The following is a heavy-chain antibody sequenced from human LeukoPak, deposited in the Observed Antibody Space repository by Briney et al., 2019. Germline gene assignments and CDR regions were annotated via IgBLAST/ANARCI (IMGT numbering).Heavy chain of an antibody. CDR1: GFTFSSYS. Sequence: GGSLRLSCAASGFTFSSYSMNWVRQAPGKGLEWVSSISSSSSYIYHADSVKGRFTISRDNAKNSLYLQMNSLRAEDTGVYYCARDLSAISILVIDYWGQGTLVTVSS. V-gene: IGHV3-21*01. CDR2: ISSSSSYI. J-gene: IGHJ4*02. CDR3: ARDLSAISILVIDY. D-gene: IGHD2-21*01.